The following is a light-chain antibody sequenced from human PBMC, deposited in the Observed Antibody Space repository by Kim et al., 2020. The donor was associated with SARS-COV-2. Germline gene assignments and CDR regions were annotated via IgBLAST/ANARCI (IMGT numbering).Light chain of an antibody. CDR2: DAS. Sequence: SASVGDRVTITCQASEDIKDYSNWYQQKPGKAPKLLVYDASNLETGVSSRFSGSGSGTEFTFTISSLQPEDIGTYYCQQSDDFVTFGGGTKVDIK. CDR3: QQSDDFVT. V-gene: IGKV1-33*01. J-gene: IGKJ4*01. CDR1: EDIKDY.